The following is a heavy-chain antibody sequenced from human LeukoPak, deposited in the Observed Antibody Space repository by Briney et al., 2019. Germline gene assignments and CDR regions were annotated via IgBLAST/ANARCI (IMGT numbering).Heavy chain of an antibody. CDR1: GFIFSSYN. D-gene: IGHD2-15*01. CDR2: ISSSSTYI. Sequence: GGSLRLSCAASGFIFSSYNMIWVRQAPGKGLEWVSSISSSSTYIYFADSVKGRFTISRDNAKNSVFLQMNSLRAEDTAVYYCARAPRYCSGGSCGYLFDYWGQGTLVTVSS. CDR3: ARAPRYCSGGSCGYLFDY. V-gene: IGHV3-21*04. J-gene: IGHJ4*02.